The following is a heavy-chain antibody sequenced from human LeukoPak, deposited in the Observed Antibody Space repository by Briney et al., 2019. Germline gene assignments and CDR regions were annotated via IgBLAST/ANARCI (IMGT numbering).Heavy chain of an antibody. D-gene: IGHD1-26*01. V-gene: IGHV3-48*03. CDR3: ASGRGSYSPDY. Sequence: PGGSLRLSRAASGFSFSDHEMNWVRQAPGKGLEWVSYLSSSGNAYYADSVKGRFTISRDNPKNSLYLQMTSLRADDTAVYYCASGRGSYSPDYWGQGTLVTVSS. J-gene: IGHJ4*02. CDR2: LSSSGNA. CDR1: GFSFSDHE.